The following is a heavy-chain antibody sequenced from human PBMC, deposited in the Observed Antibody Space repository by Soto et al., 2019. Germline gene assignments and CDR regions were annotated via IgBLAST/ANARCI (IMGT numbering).Heavy chain of an antibody. CDR1: GGSLSNYG. V-gene: IGHV1-69*13. Sequence: ASVKVSCKASGGSLSNYGISWVRQAPGQGLEWMGGIIPVFGTANYAQKFQGRVTFTADESTNIVYMDVTSLRSEDTAVYYCARGDATKIVVTTYYAMDVWGQGTTVTVSS. CDR2: IIPVFGTA. CDR3: ARGDATKIVVTTYYAMDV. D-gene: IGHD4-17*01. J-gene: IGHJ6*02.